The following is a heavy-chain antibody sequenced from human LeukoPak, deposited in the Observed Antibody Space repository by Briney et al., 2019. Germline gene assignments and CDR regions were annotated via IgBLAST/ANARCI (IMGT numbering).Heavy chain of an antibody. CDR1: GFTFSSYA. Sequence: GSLRLSCAASGFTFSSYAMSWVRQAPGQGLEWVSAISGSGGSTYYADSVKGRFTISRDNSKNTLYLPMNSLRAEDTDVYYCAKGGSGSYYGAFDIWGQGTMVTVSS. D-gene: IGHD1-26*01. J-gene: IGHJ3*02. CDR2: ISGSGGST. CDR3: AKGGSGSYYGAFDI. V-gene: IGHV3-23*01.